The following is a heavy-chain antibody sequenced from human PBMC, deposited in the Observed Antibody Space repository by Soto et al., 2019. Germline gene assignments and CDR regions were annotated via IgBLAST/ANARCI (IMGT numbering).Heavy chain of an antibody. CDR2: IFYSGTT. V-gene: IGHV4-59*01. Sequence: SEPLSLTSTVSGCCISTSYWNWIRQPPGKGLEWIGYIFYSGTTYYSPALKSRVTISVDTSKNQFSLNLRSVTAADTAVYYCAKAGSIVAATTDTNYGMDVWGQGTTVT. CDR3: AKAGSIVAATTDTNYGMDV. CDR1: GCCISTSY. J-gene: IGHJ6*02. D-gene: IGHD6-13*01.